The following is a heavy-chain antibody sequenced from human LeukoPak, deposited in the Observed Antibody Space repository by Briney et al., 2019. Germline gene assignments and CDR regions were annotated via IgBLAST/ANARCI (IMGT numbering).Heavy chain of an antibody. J-gene: IGHJ4*02. CDR3: ARHSGPPYYFDY. V-gene: IGHV4-39*01. CDR1: GGSISSSSYY. CDR2: IYYSGST. D-gene: IGHD3-10*01. Sequence: PSETLSLTCTVSGGSISSSSYYWGWIRQPPGKGLEWIGSIYYSGSTYYNPSLKSRVTISVDTSKNQFSLKLSSVTAADTAVHYCARHSGPPYYFDYWGQGTLVTVSS.